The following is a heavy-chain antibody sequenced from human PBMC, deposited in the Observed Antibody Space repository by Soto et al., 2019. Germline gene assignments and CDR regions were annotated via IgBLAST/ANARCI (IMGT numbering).Heavy chain of an antibody. V-gene: IGHV3-23*01. CDR2: ISGSGGST. Sequence: PGGSLRLSCAASGFTFSSYAMSWVRQAPGKGLEWVSAISGSGGSTYYADSVKGRFTISRDNSKNTLYLQMNNLRAEDTAVYYCAKGKERYYDSSGYYFWHRGQGTLVTVSS. CDR1: GFTFSSYA. D-gene: IGHD3-22*01. CDR3: AKGKERYYDSSGYYFWH. J-gene: IGHJ1*01.